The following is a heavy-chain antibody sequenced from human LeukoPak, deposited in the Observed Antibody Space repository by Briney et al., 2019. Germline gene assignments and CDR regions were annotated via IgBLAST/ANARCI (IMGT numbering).Heavy chain of an antibody. Sequence: SETLTLTCTVSGGSISGYYWSWIRQPPGKTLEWIAHIHYTGRTTYNPSLQSRVTMSLDTSRNQFSLNLNSVSATDTAVYYCARHKDGGSCPLDNWGPGTMVTVSS. V-gene: IGHV4-59*08. CDR3: ARHKDGGSCPLDN. CDR1: GGSISGYY. D-gene: IGHD1-26*01. J-gene: IGHJ3*02. CDR2: IHYTGRT.